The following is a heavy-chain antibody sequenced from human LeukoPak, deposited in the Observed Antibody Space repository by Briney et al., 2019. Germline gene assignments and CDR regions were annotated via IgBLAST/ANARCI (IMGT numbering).Heavy chain of an antibody. CDR2: ISGSGGST. J-gene: IGHJ4*02. V-gene: IGHV3-23*01. Sequence: GGSLRLSCAASGFTFSSYAMSWVRQAPGKGLEWVSAISGSGGSTYYADSVKGRFTISRDNSKNTLYLQMNSLRAEDTAVYYLANWYSSGWYMFDYWGQGTLVTVSS. CDR3: ANWYSSGWYMFDY. CDR1: GFTFSSYA. D-gene: IGHD6-19*01.